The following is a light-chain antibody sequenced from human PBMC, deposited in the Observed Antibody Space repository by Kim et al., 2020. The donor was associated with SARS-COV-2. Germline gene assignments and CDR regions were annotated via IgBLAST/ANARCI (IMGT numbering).Light chain of an antibody. CDR1: QSVTNNY. V-gene: IGKV3-20*01. CDR3: QQYGSSPR. CDR2: GAS. J-gene: IGKJ4*01. Sequence: LSPGARATLSCRASQSVTNNYLAWYQQELGQKPRLLIYGASSRAAGIPDRFSGSGSGTDFTLTISRLEPEDFAVYYCQQYGSSPRFGGGTKVDIK.